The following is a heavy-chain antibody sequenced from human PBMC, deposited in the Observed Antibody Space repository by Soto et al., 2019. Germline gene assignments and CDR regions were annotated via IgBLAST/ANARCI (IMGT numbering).Heavy chain of an antibody. CDR3: ARDGEVVAAAAGYFQH. CDR1: GFTFSSYS. CDR2: ISSSSSYI. J-gene: IGHJ1*01. D-gene: IGHD2-15*01. V-gene: IGHV3-21*01. Sequence: GGSLRLSCAASGFTFSSYSMNWVRQAPGKGLEWVSSISSSSSYIYYADSVKGRFTISRDNAKNSLYLQMNSLRAEDTAVYYCARDGEVVAAAAGYFQHWGQCTLVSGSS.